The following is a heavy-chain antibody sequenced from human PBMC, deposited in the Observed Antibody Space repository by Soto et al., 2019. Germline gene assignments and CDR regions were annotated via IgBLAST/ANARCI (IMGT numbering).Heavy chain of an antibody. D-gene: IGHD6-13*01. CDR3: ARPGGSGWFYFDS. CDR1: GGSISSSNW. V-gene: IGHV4-4*02. CDR2: IYHSGST. J-gene: IGHJ4*02. Sequence: SETLSLTCAVSGGSISSSNWWSWVRQPPGKGLEWIGEIYHSGSTNYNPSLKSRVTISVDKSKNQFSLKLTSVTAADTAVYYCARPGGSGWFYFDSWGQGSQVTVSS.